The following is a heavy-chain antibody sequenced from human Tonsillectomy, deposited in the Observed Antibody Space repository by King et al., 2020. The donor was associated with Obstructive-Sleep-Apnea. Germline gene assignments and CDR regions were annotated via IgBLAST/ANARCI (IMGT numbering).Heavy chain of an antibody. Sequence: LQLVQSGAEVKKPGSSVKVSCKASGGTFSSYAISWVRQAPGQGLEWMGGIIPILGIANYAQKFQGRVTITADKSTSTAYMELSSLRSEDTAVYYCASGGNPPYYYYYGMDVWGQGTTVTVSS. CDR1: GGTFSSYA. V-gene: IGHV1-69*09. CDR2: IIPILGIA. J-gene: IGHJ6*02. D-gene: IGHD4-23*01. CDR3: ASGGNPPYYYYYGMDV.